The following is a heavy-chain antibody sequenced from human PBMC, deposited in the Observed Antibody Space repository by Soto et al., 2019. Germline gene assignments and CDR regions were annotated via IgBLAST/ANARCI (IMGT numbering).Heavy chain of an antibody. D-gene: IGHD6-6*01. J-gene: IGHJ4*02. CDR3: ARGARPISSFDY. CDR2: INHSGST. V-gene: IGHV4-34*01. Sequence: SETLSLTCAVYGGSFSGYYWSGIRQPPGKGLEWIGEINHSGSTNYNPSLKSRVTISVDTSKNQFSLKLSSVTAADTAVYYCARGARPISSFDYWGQGTLVTVSS. CDR1: GGSFSGYY.